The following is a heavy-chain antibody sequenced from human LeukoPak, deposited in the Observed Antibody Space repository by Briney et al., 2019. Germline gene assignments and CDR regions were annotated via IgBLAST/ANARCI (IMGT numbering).Heavy chain of an antibody. V-gene: IGHV1-2*04. J-gene: IGHJ5*02. CDR1: GYTFTGYY. CDR2: INPNSGGT. CDR3: ARDMVRGVISNWFDP. D-gene: IGHD3-10*01. Sequence: ASVKVSCKASGYTFTGYYMHWVRQAPGQGLEWMGWINPNSGGTNYAQKFQGWVTMTRDTSISTAYMELSRLRSDDTAVYYCARDMVRGVISNWFDPWGQGTLVTVSS.